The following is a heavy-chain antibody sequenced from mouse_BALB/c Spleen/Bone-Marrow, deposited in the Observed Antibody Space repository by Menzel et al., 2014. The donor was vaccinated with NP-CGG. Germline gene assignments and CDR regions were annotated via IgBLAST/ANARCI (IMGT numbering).Heavy chain of an antibody. J-gene: IGHJ2*01. Sequence: QVQLQQPGAELVRPGASVKLSCKASGYTFXSYWINWVKQRPGQGLEWIGNIFPSETYTNYNQKFKDKATLTVDKSSSTPSMQLSGPKSKDPAVNYCTKDNWDYWGKGTLSQSPQ. CDR3: TKDNWDY. CDR1: GYTFXSYW. D-gene: IGHD4-1*01. CDR2: IFPSETYT. V-gene: IGHV1-69*02.